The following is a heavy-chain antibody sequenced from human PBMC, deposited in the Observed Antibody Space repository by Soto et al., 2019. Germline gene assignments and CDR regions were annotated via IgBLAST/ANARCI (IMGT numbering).Heavy chain of an antibody. D-gene: IGHD3-22*01. V-gene: IGHV4-31*03. CDR3: ARDWSDSSGYYAYFDY. CDR2: IYYSGST. Sequence: QVQLQESGPGLVKPSQTLSLTCTVSGGSISSGTYYWSWIRQHPGKVLEWIGYIYYSGSTYYNPSLKSRVTISVDTSKNQFSLKLSSVTAAYTAVYYCARDWSDSSGYYAYFDYWGQGTLVTVSS. CDR1: GGSISSGTYY. J-gene: IGHJ4*02.